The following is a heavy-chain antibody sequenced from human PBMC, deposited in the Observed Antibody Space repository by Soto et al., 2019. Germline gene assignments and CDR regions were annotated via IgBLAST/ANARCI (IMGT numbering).Heavy chain of an antibody. CDR3: AKDIKGTGTKVIYDS. Sequence: EVQLLESGGSLVQPGGSLRLSCAASGFSFSTYAMGWVRQAPGKGLEWVSAISGSGSATYYADPVKGRFTISRDNSKDTLYLQVNSLRAGDTAVYYWAKDIKGTGTKVIYDSWGQGSLVNASS. CDR1: GFSFSTYA. CDR2: ISGSGSAT. J-gene: IGHJ4*02. D-gene: IGHD4-17*01. V-gene: IGHV3-23*01.